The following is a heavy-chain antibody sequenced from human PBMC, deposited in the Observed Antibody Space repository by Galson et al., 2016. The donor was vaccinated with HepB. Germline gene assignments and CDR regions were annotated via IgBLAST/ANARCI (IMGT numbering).Heavy chain of an antibody. CDR2: IWPGDSDA. CDR1: GYNFNSYW. D-gene: IGHD5-24*01. V-gene: IGHV5-51*01. CDR3: ARRRDGYTPLDY. Sequence: QSGAEVKKPGESLKISCNGSGYNFNSYWIGWVRQMPGKGLEWMGIIWPGDSDARYSPSFQGQVTISVDKSFSTAYLQWSSLKASDTAMYYGARRRDGYTPLDYWGQGTPVVVSS. J-gene: IGHJ4*02.